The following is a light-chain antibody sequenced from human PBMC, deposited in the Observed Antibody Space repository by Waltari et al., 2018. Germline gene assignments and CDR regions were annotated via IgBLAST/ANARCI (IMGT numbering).Light chain of an antibody. Sequence: QYALTQPASVSGSPGQSITLSCSGTSSDVGGYNFVSWYQKHPDKAPKIIIFDVSNRPPGVSDRFSVSKSGNTASLIISGLQTGDEAEYYCSSYASSGSLVFGSGTQVTVL. V-gene: IGLV2-14*03. CDR2: DVS. CDR3: SSYASSGSLV. CDR1: SSDVGGYNF. J-gene: IGLJ6*01.